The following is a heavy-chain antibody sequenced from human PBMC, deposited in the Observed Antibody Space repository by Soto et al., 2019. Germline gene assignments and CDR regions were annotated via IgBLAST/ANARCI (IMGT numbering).Heavy chain of an antibody. CDR2: TYYRSKWYN. D-gene: IGHD1-26*01. J-gene: IGHJ4*02. CDR3: GRDLSARLDF. CDR1: GDSVSSNSAA. V-gene: IGHV6-1*01. Sequence: PSQTLSLTCAISGDSVSSNSAAWNWIRQSPSRGLEWLGRTYYRSKWYNDYAPSVKSRITISPDTSKNQFSLQLSSVTPEDTAVYYCGRDLSARLDFWGQGTLVTVSS.